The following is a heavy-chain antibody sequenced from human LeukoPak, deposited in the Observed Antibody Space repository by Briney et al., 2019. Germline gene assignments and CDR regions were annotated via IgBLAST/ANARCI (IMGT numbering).Heavy chain of an antibody. Sequence: GGSLRLSCAASGFTFSSYAMSWVRQAPGKGLEWVSAMSGSGASTNYADSVKGRFTISRHNSKNTLYLQMNSLRAEDTAVYYCAKVSVTGAYYFDYWGQGTLVTVSS. J-gene: IGHJ4*02. CDR3: AKVSVTGAYYFDY. V-gene: IGHV3-23*01. CDR1: GFTFSSYA. D-gene: IGHD6-19*01. CDR2: MSGSGAST.